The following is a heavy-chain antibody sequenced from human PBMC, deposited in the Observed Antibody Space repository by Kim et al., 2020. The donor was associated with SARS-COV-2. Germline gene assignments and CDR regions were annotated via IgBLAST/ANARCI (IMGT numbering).Heavy chain of an antibody. CDR3: ARDHPKSSVWVVA. J-gene: IGHJ5*02. V-gene: IGHV1-8*02. D-gene: IGHD6-19*01. Sequence: ASVKVSCKASGYTFTSYDINWVRQATGQGLEWMGWINANSGNTNYAQKLQGRVTMTRNTSISTAYMELRSLRSEDTAVYYCARDHPKSSVWVVAWGQGTL. CDR1: GYTFTSYD. CDR2: INANSGNT.